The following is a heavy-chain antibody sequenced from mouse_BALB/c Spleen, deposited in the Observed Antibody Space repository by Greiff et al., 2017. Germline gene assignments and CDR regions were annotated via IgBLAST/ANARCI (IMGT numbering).Heavy chain of an antibody. CDR3: ARDYGSTDWYFDV. D-gene: IGHD1-1*01. CDR2: ISSGGST. CDR1: GFTFSSYA. J-gene: IGHJ1*01. Sequence: EVKLMESGGGLVKPGGSLKLSCAASGFTFSSYAMSWVRQTPEKRLEWVASISSGGSTYYPDSVKGRFTISRDNARNILYLQMSSLRSEDTAMYYCARDYGSTDWYFDVWGAGTTVTVSS. V-gene: IGHV5-6-5*01.